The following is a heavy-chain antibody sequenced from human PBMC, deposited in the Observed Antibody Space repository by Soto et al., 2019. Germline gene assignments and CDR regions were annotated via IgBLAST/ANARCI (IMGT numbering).Heavy chain of an antibody. CDR2: ISSSGSTI. Sequence: PGGSLRLSCAASGFTFSDYYMSWIRQAPGKGLEWVSYISSSGSTIYYADSVKGRFTISRDNAKNSLYLQMNSLRAEDTAVYYCARVFETYNWNFEYYFDYWGQGTLVTVSS. J-gene: IGHJ4*02. D-gene: IGHD1-7*01. CDR1: GFTFSDYY. CDR3: ARVFETYNWNFEYYFDY. V-gene: IGHV3-11*01.